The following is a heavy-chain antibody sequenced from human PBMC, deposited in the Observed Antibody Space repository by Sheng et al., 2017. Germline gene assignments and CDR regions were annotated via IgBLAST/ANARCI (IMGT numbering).Heavy chain of an antibody. Sequence: QVQLVQSGAEVKKPGSSVKVSCKASGGTFSNYDINWVRQATGQGFEWMGWLNPYSGDTGYAQKFQGRVTITRNASICTAYMELRSLRSDDTAVYYCARGRDLDFWGQGTLVTVSS. D-gene: IGHD3-3*01. J-gene: IGHJ4*02. CDR1: GGTFSNYD. CDR2: LNPYSGDT. CDR3: ARGRDLDF. V-gene: IGHV1-8*03.